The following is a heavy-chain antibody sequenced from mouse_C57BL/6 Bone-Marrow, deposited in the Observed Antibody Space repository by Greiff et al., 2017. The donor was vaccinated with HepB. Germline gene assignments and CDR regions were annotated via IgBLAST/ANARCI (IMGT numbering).Heavy chain of an antibody. CDR1: GYTFTDYY. J-gene: IGHJ2*01. V-gene: IGHV1-19*01. Sequence: VQLKESGPVLVKPGASVKMSCKASGYTFTDYYMNWVKQSHGKSLEWIGVINPYNGGTSYNQKFKGKATLTVDKSSSTAYMELNSLTSEDSAVYYCARSGGWYYFDYWGQGTTLTVSS. CDR2: INPYNGGT. D-gene: IGHD3-3*01. CDR3: ARSGGWYYFDY.